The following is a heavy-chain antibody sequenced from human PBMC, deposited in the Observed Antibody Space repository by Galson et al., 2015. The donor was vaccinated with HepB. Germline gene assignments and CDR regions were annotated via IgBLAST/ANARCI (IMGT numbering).Heavy chain of an antibody. J-gene: IGHJ4*02. D-gene: IGHD7-27*01. CDR2: IKGDGSEE. CDR1: GFTFSPIW. V-gene: IGHV3-7*03. CDR3: ARDWNWGLDY. Sequence: SPRLSCAASGFTFSPIWMSWVRQAPGKGLEWVANIKGDGSEEYYVDSVKGRFTISRDNARNSLYLQMNSLTAEDTALYYCARDWNWGLDYWGQGTLVTVSS.